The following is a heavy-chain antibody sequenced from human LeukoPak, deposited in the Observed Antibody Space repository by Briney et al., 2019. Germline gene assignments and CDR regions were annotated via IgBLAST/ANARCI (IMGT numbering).Heavy chain of an antibody. CDR3: AHSEDYYGSVDAFDI. J-gene: IGHJ3*02. CDR2: IYWDDDK. CDR1: GFSLSTRGVG. D-gene: IGHD3-10*01. V-gene: IGHV2-5*02. Sequence: ESGPTLLKPTQTLTLTCTFSGFSLSTRGVGVGWIRQPPGKALEWLAFIYWDDDKRYSPSLESRLTITKDSFKNQVVLTMTNMDPVDTATYYCAHSEDYYGSVDAFDIWGQGTMVTVSS.